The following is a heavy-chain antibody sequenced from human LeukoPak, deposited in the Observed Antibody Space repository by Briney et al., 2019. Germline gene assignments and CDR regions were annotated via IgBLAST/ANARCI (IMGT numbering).Heavy chain of an antibody. CDR1: GYTFTSYD. V-gene: IGHV1-8*01. Sequence: ASVKVSCKASGYTFTSYDINWVRQATGQGLEWVGWMNPNSGNTGSAQKFQGRVSMTRDTSISTAYMELSSLRSEDTTIYYCARAAGDLDYWGQGTLVTVSS. CDR3: ARAAGDLDY. CDR2: MNPNSGNT. J-gene: IGHJ4*02.